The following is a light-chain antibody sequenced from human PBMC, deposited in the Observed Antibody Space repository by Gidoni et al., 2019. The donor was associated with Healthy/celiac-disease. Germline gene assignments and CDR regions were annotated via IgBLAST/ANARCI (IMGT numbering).Light chain of an antibody. CDR1: QSVSSSY. CDR3: QQYGSSPWT. J-gene: IGKJ1*01. CDR2: GAS. Sequence: IVLKQSPGTLSLSPGERATLSCRASQSVSSSYVPWYQQKPGQAPRLLIYGASSRATGIPDRFSGSGSGTDFTLTSSRLEPEDFAVYYWQQYGSSPWTFGQGTKVEIK. V-gene: IGKV3-20*01.